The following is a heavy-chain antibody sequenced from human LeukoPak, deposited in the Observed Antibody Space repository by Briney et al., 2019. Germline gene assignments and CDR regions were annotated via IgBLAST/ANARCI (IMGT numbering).Heavy chain of an antibody. J-gene: IGHJ6*02. CDR2: ISGSGGST. D-gene: IGHD2-21*02. Sequence: GGSLRLSCAASGFTFSSYAMSWVRQAPGKGLEWVSAISGSGGSTYYADSVKGRFTISRDNSKNTLYLQMNSLRAEDTAVYYCAKEKVVTAILRTSKIYYGMDVWGQGTAVTVSS. V-gene: IGHV3-23*01. CDR3: AKEKVVTAILRTSKIYYGMDV. CDR1: GFTFSSYA.